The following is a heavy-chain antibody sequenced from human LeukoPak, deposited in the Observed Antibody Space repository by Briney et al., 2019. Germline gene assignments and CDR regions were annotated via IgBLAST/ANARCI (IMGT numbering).Heavy chain of an antibody. J-gene: IGHJ4*02. CDR1: GFTFSSSA. CDR2: ISSDGTNR. Sequence: GGSLRLSCAASGFTFSSSAIHWVRQAPGKGLEWVAVISSDGTNRYYADSVKGRFTISRDTSKKTLYLQMNSLKPEDTAVYYCAKGGSSGWIDCFDYWAQGTLVTVSS. V-gene: IGHV3-30*18. D-gene: IGHD6-19*01. CDR3: AKGGSSGWIDCFDY.